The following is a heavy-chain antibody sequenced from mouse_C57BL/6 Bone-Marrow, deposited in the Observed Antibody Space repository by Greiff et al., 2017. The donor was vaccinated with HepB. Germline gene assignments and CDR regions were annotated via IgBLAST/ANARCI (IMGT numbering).Heavy chain of an antibody. V-gene: IGHV1-15*01. CDR3: TRDGKEDYFDY. CDR2: IDPETGGT. D-gene: IGHD2-1*01. CDR1: GYTFTDYE. Sequence: VQLQQSGAELVRPGASVTLSCKASGYTFTDYEMHWVKQTPVHGLEWIGAIDPETGGTAYNQKFKGKAILTADKSSSTAYMELRSLTSEDSAVYYCTRDGKEDYFDYWGQGTTLTVSS. J-gene: IGHJ2*01.